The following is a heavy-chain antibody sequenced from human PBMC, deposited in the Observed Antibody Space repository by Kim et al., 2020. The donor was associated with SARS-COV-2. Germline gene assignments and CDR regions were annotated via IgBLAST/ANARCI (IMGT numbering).Heavy chain of an antibody. Sequence: ANAVKGRFTISRDNSKSTLYLKMNSLRAEDTAVYYCAKRKGFGVVINLDYWGHGTLVTVSS. V-gene: IGHV3-23*01. CDR3: AKRKGFGVVINLDY. D-gene: IGHD3-3*01. J-gene: IGHJ4*01.